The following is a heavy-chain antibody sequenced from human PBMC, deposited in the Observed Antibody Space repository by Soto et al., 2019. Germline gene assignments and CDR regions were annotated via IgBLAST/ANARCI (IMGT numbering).Heavy chain of an antibody. D-gene: IGHD2-21*01. J-gene: IGHJ6*02. CDR2: IKQDGSEK. CDR3: ARGGDRFDGMDV. V-gene: IGHV3-7*02. Sequence: PGGSLRLSCAASGFTFSSYWMSWVRQAPGKGLEWVANIKQDGSEKYYVDSVKGRFTISREDAKNSLSLQMNSLRVGDTAVYYCARGGDRFDGMDVWGQGTTVTVSS. CDR1: GFTFSSYW.